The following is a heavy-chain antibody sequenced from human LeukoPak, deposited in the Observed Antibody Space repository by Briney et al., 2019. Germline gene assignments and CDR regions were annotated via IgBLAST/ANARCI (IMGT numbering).Heavy chain of an antibody. V-gene: IGHV3-23*01. D-gene: IGHD6-13*01. CDR3: AKVISGSWSDY. Sequence: GGSLRLSCAASGFTFSNYAMTWVRQPPGKGLEWVSSIRGSGDTTYYADSVTGRFTISRDNSKSILYLQMNSLRAEDTALYYCAKVISGSWSDYWGQGTLVTVAS. J-gene: IGHJ4*02. CDR1: GFTFSNYA. CDR2: IRGSGDTT.